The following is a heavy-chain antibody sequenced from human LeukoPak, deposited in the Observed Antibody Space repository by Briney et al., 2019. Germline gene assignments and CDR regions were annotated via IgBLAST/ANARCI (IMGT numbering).Heavy chain of an antibody. CDR1: GGSISSGSYY. CDR2: IYTSGST. Sequence: SQTLSLTCTVSGGSISSGSYYWNWIRQPAGEGPEWIGRIYTSGSTNYNPSLKSRVTISMDSSKNQFSLKLSSVTAADTAVYYCARVLRGSTDWFDPWGQGTLVTVSS. CDR3: ARVLRGSTDWFDP. D-gene: IGHD1-26*01. V-gene: IGHV4-61*02. J-gene: IGHJ5*02.